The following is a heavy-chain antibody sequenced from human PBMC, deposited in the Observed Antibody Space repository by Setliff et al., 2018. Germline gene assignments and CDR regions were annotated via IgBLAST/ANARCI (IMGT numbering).Heavy chain of an antibody. Sequence: GGSLRLSCTASGFTFRSAWMNWVRQAPGKGLEWVSSIGASGDRTYYADSVKCRFTISRDNSRNSLYLQMNSLRVEDTASYYCARDPNGDYVGAFDPWGQGILVTVSS. D-gene: IGHD4-17*01. CDR3: ARDPNGDYVGAFDP. CDR1: GFTFRSAW. J-gene: IGHJ5*02. CDR2: IGASGDRT. V-gene: IGHV3-23*01.